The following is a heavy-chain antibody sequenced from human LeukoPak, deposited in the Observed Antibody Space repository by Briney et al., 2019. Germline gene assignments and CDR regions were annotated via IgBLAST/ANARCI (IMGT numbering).Heavy chain of an antibody. D-gene: IGHD3-22*01. CDR1: GFTFSSYS. Sequence: GGSLRLSCAASGFTFSSYSMNWVRQAPGKGLEWVSSISSSSSYIYYADSVKGRFAISRDNAKNSLYLQMNSLRAEDTAVYYCARGRFHLDSSVYSSFYHWGHGTLVTVSS. V-gene: IGHV3-21*01. CDR2: ISSSSSYI. J-gene: IGHJ4*01. CDR3: ARGRFHLDSSVYSSFYH.